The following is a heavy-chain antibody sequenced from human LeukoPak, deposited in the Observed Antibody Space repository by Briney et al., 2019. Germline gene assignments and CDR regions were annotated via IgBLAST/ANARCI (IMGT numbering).Heavy chain of an antibody. CDR2: ISSSSSYI. J-gene: IGHJ4*02. V-gene: IGHV3-21*01. D-gene: IGHD6-19*01. Sequence: GGSLRLSCAASGFTFSSYSMNWVRQAPGKGLEWVSSISSSSSYIYYADSVKGRFTISRDNAKNSLYLQMNSPRAEDTAVYYCARDIGVGYYFDYWGQGTLVTVSS. CDR3: ARDIGVGYYFDY. CDR1: GFTFSSYS.